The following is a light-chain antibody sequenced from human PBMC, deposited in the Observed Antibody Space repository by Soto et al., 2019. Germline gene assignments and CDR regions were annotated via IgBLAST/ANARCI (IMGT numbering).Light chain of an antibody. V-gene: IGLV2-14*01. J-gene: IGLJ1*01. CDR3: SSYAGSSNV. CDR2: EVN. CDR1: SSDVGGYNY. Sequence: QSALTQPASVSGSPGQSITISCTGTSSDVGGYNYVSWYQQHPGKAPKLMISEVNIRPSGVSNRFSGSKSGNTASLTISGLQAEDEADYCSSYAGSSNVFGTGTKLTVL.